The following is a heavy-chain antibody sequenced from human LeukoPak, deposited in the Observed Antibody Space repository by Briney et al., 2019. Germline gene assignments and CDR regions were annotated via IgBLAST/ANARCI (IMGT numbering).Heavy chain of an antibody. J-gene: IGHJ4*02. CDR3: ARAGSYSGTYYFDS. CDR2: ITGSGGTT. D-gene: IGHD1-26*01. V-gene: IGHV3-23*01. Sequence: GGSLRLSCAASGFTFSSHGMSWVRQAPGKGPQWVSAITGSGGTTYYADSVKGRFTISRDNSKNTLYLQMNSLRAEDTAVYYCARAGSYSGTYYFDSWGQGTLVTVSS. CDR1: GFTFSSHG.